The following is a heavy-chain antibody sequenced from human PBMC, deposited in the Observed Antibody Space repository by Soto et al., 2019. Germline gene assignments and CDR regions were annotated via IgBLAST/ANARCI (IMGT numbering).Heavy chain of an antibody. CDR3: TSLGYCSGGSCYSGVAYGY. D-gene: IGHD2-15*01. CDR1: GFTFSGSA. CDR2: IRSKANSYAT. V-gene: IGHV3-73*01. J-gene: IGHJ4*02. Sequence: GGSLRLSCAASGFTFSGSAMHWVRQASGKGLEWVGRIRSKANSYATAYAASVKGRFTISRDDSKNTAYLQMNSLKTEDTAVYYCTSLGYCSGGSCYSGVAYGYWGQGTLVTVSS.